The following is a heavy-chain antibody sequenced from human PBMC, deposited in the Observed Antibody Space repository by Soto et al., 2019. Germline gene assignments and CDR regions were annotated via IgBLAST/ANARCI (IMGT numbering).Heavy chain of an antibody. Sequence: ETLSLTCSFSGGSIISSNWWIWFRQPPGKGLEWIGEIYHSGSTNCNPSLKSRVTISVDKSKNQFSLKLSSVTAADTAVYYCARLGIQLWKYNRHYFDYWGQGTLVTVSS. CDR2: IYHSGST. J-gene: IGHJ4*02. CDR1: GGSIISSNW. V-gene: IGHV4-4*02. CDR3: ARLGIQLWKYNRHYFDY. D-gene: IGHD5-18*01.